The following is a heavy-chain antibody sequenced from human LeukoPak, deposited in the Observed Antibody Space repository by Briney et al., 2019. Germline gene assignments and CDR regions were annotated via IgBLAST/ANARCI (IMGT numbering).Heavy chain of an antibody. CDR1: GFTFDGYA. D-gene: IGHD4-17*01. CDR3: NSLRPEDTALYYCAKDVYGDYGAFDI. Sequence: SGGSLRLSCATSGFTFDGYAMHWVRQAPGRGLEWVSGISWNGGNIGYADSVKGRFTISRDNAKSSLYLQMNSLNAKSSLYLQMNSLRPEDTALYYCAKDVYGDYGAFDIWGQGTMVTVSS. CDR2: ISWNGGNI. J-gene: IGHJ3*02. V-gene: IGHV3-9*01.